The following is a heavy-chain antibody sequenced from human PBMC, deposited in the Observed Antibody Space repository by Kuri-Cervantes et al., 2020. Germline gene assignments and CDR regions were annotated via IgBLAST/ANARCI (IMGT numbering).Heavy chain of an antibody. CDR3: ARGGYYFDY. Sequence: GSLRLSCTVSGGSVSSGSYYWSWIRQTPGKGLEWIGYIYYSGSTNYNPSLKSRVTISVDTSKNQFSLKLSSVTAADTAVYYCARGGYYFDYWGQGTLVTVSS. CDR2: IYYSGST. D-gene: IGHD3-10*01. CDR1: GGSVSSGSYY. V-gene: IGHV4-61*01. J-gene: IGHJ4*02.